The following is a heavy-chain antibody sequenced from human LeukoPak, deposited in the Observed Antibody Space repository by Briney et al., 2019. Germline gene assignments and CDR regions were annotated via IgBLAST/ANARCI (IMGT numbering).Heavy chain of an antibody. CDR1: GFTFSNYE. J-gene: IGHJ4*02. CDR3: AKRGLAAALFR. D-gene: IGHD6-13*01. V-gene: IGHV3-23*01. CDR2: ISGSGGST. Sequence: GGSLRLSCAGSGFTFSNYEMNWVRQAPGKGLEWVSDISGSGGSTYYADSVKGRFTISRDNSKNTLYLQMNRLRAEDTAVYYCAKRGLAAALFRWGQGTLVTVSS.